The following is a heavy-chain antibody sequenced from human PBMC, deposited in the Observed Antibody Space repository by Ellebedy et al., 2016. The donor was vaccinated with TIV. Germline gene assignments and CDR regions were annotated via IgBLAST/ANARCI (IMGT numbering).Heavy chain of an antibody. CDR3: AREVIAGINWFDP. J-gene: IGHJ5*02. V-gene: IGHV4-39*02. CDR2: IYYTGST. CDR1: SGSINSTSYY. Sequence: SETLSLXXTVSSGSINSTSYYWGWIRQPPGKGLEWIGNIYYTGSTYCNPSLKSRVTISVDTSKNQFSLKLSSVTAADTAVYYCAREVIAGINWFDPWGQGTLVTVSS. D-gene: IGHD2-21*01.